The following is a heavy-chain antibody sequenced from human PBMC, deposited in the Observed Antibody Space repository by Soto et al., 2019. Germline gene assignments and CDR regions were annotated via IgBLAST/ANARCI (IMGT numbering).Heavy chain of an antibody. CDR1: GYTFTNFA. D-gene: IGHD6-19*01. J-gene: IGHJ4*02. CDR3: ASAIAVASTGFDY. CDR2: INPNSGNT. V-gene: IGHV1-8*02. Sequence: GASVKASCKVSGYTFTNFAMHWVRQAPGQGLEWLGWINPNSGNTGYAQKFQGRVTMTRNTSIGTAYMELSSLRSEDTAVYYCASAIAVASTGFDYWRQGTLVTVSS.